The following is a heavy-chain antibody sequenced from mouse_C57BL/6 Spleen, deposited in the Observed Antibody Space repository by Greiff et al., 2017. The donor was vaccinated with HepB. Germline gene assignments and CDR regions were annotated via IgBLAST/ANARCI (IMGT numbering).Heavy chain of an antibody. D-gene: IGHD1-1*01. CDR1: GYTFTSYW. J-gene: IGHJ2*01. CDR3: ALITTLVAPYYFDY. CDR2: IDPSDSET. Sequence: QVQLQQPGAELVRPGSSVKLSCKASGYTFTSYWMHWVKQRPIQGLEWIGNIDPSDSETHYNQKFKDKATLTVDKSYSTAYMQLSSRTSEDSAVYYCALITTLVAPYYFDYWGQGTTLTVSS. V-gene: IGHV1-52*01.